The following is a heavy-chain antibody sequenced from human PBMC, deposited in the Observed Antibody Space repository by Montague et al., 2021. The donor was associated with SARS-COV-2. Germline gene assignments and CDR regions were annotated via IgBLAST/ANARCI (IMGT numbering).Heavy chain of an antibody. D-gene: IGHD3-22*01. V-gene: IGHV4-34*01. CDR1: GGSFSGYY. J-gene: IGHJ4*02. Sequence: SETLSLTCAVYGGSFSGYYWTWIRQSPGKGLEWIGEINHSGSTNYSPSLESRVAISVDTSKNQFSLKLNSVNAADTAIYYCARATVDINMILVVITSVNHYFDSWGQGTLVTVSP. CDR2: INHSGST. CDR3: ARATVDINMILVVITSVNHYFDS.